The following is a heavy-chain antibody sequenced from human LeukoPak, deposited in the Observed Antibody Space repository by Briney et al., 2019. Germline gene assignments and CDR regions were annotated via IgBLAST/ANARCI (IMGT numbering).Heavy chain of an antibody. D-gene: IGHD3-10*01. CDR3: AKQTTGYSGSGVDY. J-gene: IGHJ4*02. V-gene: IGHV3-23*01. CDR1: GFTFSSYA. CDR2: ISDSGDRA. Sequence: GGSLRFSCAASGFTFSSYAMSWVRQAPGKGLEWVSGISDSGDRAHYADSVKGRFTISRDNSKNTLYLQVNSLRAEDTAVYFCAKQTTGYSGSGVDYWGQGTPVTVSS.